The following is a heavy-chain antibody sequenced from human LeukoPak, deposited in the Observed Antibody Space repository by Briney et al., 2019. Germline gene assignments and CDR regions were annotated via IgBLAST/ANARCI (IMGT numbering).Heavy chain of an antibody. V-gene: IGHV1-46*01. CDR1: GYTFTSYY. J-gene: IGHJ4*02. D-gene: IGHD2-15*01. CDR2: INPSGVST. Sequence: ASVKVSCKASGYTFTSYYMHWVRQAPGQGLEWMGIINPSGVSTSYAQKFQGRVTMTRDMATSTVYMELSSLRSEDTAVYYCARGVVVAAPPDYWGQGTLVTVSS. CDR3: ARGVVVAAPPDY.